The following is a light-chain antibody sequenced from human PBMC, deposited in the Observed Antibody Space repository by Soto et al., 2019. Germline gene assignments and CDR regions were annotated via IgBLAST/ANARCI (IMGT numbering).Light chain of an antibody. CDR1: ENIDSW. Sequence: DIQMTQSPSTLSASVGDRVTITCRASENIDSWLAWHQQKPGKAPKVLMYKASILASGVPPRFSGSGSGTEFILTISSLLPDDSATYYCQHSGAFGQGTKVEIK. CDR3: QHSGA. V-gene: IGKV1-5*03. CDR2: KAS. J-gene: IGKJ1*01.